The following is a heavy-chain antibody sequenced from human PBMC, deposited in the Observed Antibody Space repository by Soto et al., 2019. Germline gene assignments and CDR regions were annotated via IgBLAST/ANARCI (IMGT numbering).Heavy chain of an antibody. CDR1: GYSFTDYH. Sequence: ASVKVSCKASGYSFTDYHIHWVRQAPGQGLEWLGRINPKSGGTSTAQKFQGWVTMTTDTAISTASMELTRLSSDDTAIYYCARGDSTDCSNGVCYFVSNHDLDVWGQGTTVTVSS. CDR2: INPKSGGT. D-gene: IGHD2-8*01. CDR3: ARGDSTDCSNGVCYFVSNHDLDV. J-gene: IGHJ6*02. V-gene: IGHV1-2*04.